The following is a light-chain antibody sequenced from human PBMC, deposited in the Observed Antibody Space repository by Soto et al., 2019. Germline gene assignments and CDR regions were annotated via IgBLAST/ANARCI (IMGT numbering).Light chain of an antibody. CDR1: QNVSSN. CDR3: QQRSNWPPLT. Sequence: EIVMTQSPATLSVSPGERATLSCRASQNVSSNLAWYQQKPGQAPRLLIYDASNRATGIPARFSGSGSGTDFTPTISSLEPEDFAVYYCQQRSNWPPLTFGGGTKVDIK. J-gene: IGKJ4*01. V-gene: IGKV3-11*01. CDR2: DAS.